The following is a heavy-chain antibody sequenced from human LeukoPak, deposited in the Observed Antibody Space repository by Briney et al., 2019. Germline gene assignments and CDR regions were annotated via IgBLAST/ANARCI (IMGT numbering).Heavy chain of an antibody. CDR2: TDTYNGNT. CDR1: VYTFTSYG. V-gene: IGHV1-18*01. CDR3: ARDFHCSGGSCLDAFDI. Sequence: ASVTVSFTASVYTFTSYGISWVRRAPGQGLEWMGWTDTYNGNTIYTQKLQGRVTMTTDTSTSTAYMELRSLRSDDTAVYYCARDFHCSGGSCLDAFDIWGQGTMVTVSS. D-gene: IGHD2-15*01. J-gene: IGHJ3*02.